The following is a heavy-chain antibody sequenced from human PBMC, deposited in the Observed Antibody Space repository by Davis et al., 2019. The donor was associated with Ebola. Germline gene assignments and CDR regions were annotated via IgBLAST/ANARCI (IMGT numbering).Heavy chain of an antibody. CDR3: ARMSYYDAVWLD. Sequence: PGGSLRLSCAASGFTVSSNYMSWVRHAPGKGLEWVSGISWNSGSIGYVDSVKGRFTVSRDNAKNSLYRQMNSLRAEDTAFYYCARMSYYDAVWLDWGQGTLVTVSA. CDR2: ISWNSGSI. V-gene: IGHV3-20*04. J-gene: IGHJ4*02. D-gene: IGHD3-16*01. CDR1: GFTVSSNY.